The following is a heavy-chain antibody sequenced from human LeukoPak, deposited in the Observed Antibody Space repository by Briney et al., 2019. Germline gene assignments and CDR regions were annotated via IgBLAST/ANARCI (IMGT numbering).Heavy chain of an antibody. J-gene: IGHJ4*02. CDR3: ARVSRGFSGSYHSTYYFDY. CDR2: MNPNSGNT. D-gene: IGHD1-26*01. CDR1: GYTFTSYD. Sequence: RASVKVSCKASGYTFTSYDINWVRQATGQGLEWMGWMNPNSGNTGYAQKFQGRVTMTMNTSISTAYMELSSLRSEDTAVYYCARVSRGFSGSYHSTYYFDYWGQGTLVTVSS. V-gene: IGHV1-8*01.